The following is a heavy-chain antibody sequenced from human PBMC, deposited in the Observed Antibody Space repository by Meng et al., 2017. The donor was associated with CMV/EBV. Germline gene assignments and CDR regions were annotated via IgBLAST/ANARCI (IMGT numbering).Heavy chain of an antibody. D-gene: IGHD3-3*01. CDR1: GFTFSSYW. Sequence: ETLSLTCAASGFTFSSYWMSWVRQAPGKGLEWVANIKQDGSEKYYVDSVKGRFTISRDNSKNTLYLQMNSLRAEDTAVYYCAKEPDTYYDFWSGYYYYYYGMDVWGQGTTVTSP. V-gene: IGHV3-7*01. CDR3: AKEPDTYYDFWSGYYYYYYGMDV. CDR2: IKQDGSEK. J-gene: IGHJ6*02.